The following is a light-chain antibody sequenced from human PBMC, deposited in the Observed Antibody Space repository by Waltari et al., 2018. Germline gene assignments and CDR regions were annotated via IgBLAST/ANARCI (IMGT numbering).Light chain of an antibody. J-gene: IGLJ3*02. Sequence: QLVVTQSPSATAPLGASVKLTCTLSSGHSSNVIAWLQQRPEKGHRYWMKVNSDGTHSKGDAIPDSFSGSSSGAELYRTISSLQSDYDADYYCETGGHGTWVFGGGTKLTVL. CDR2: VNSDGTH. V-gene: IGLV4-69*01. CDR3: ETGGHGTWV. CDR1: SGHSSNV.